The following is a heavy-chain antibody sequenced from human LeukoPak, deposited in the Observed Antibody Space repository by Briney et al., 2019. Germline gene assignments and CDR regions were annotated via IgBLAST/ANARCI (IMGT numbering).Heavy chain of an antibody. Sequence: GGSLRLSCAASGFTFSSYSMNWVRQAPGKGLEWVSLISWDGGSTYYADSVKGRFTISRDNSKNSLYLQMNSLRTEDTALYYCAKDSQGTLDYWGQGTLVTVSS. V-gene: IGHV3-43*01. J-gene: IGHJ4*02. D-gene: IGHD3-10*01. CDR3: AKDSQGTLDY. CDR2: ISWDGGST. CDR1: GFTFSSYS.